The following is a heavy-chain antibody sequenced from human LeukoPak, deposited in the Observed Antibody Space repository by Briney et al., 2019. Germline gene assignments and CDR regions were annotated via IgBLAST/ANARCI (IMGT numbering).Heavy chain of an antibody. CDR3: ARGLRYFDWYFNGFDY. Sequence: GRSLRLSCAASGFTFDDYAMHWVRQAPGKELVWVSRISYDGDNTNYADSVKGRFTISRDNAKNSLYLQMNSLRAEDTAVYYCARGLRYFDWYFNGFDYWGQGTLVTVSS. CDR1: GFTFDDYA. J-gene: IGHJ4*02. V-gene: IGHV3-74*01. CDR2: ISYDGDNT. D-gene: IGHD3-9*01.